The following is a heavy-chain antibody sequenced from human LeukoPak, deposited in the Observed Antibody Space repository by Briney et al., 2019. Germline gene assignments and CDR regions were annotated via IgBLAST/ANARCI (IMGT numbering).Heavy chain of an antibody. V-gene: IGHV4-59*01. Sequence: SETLSLTCTVSGGSISNYYWGWVRQPPGKGLEGVGSVFDSGNTYYNPSLKSRVTISVDKSRNQFSLNLSSVTAADTAVYYCAREPFIGSSFDYWGRGALVTVSS. CDR1: GGSISNYY. CDR2: VFDSGNT. J-gene: IGHJ4*02. D-gene: IGHD1-26*01. CDR3: AREPFIGSSFDY.